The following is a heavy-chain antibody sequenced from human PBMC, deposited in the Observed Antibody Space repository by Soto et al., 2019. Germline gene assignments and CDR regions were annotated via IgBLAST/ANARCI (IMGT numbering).Heavy chain of an antibody. D-gene: IGHD6-13*01. CDR1: GDSISGSPYF. CDR3: ARLQAAVPHY. V-gene: IGHV4-39*01. CDR2: IFYDGYT. Sequence: QLQLQESGPGLVKPSETLSLTCTVSGDSISGSPYFWDWIRQPPGKGLEWIASIFYDGYTYYTPSLKSRAIISVDTSKNQFSLKLTSVAAADTAIYFCARLQAAVPHYWGQGTLVIVSS. J-gene: IGHJ4*02.